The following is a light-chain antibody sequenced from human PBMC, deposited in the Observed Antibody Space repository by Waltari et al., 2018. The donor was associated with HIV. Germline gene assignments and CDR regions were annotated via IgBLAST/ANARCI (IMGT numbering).Light chain of an antibody. CDR3: QQYGDSLT. CDR2: AAY. CDR1: QTVSSSY. J-gene: IGKJ2*01. Sequence: DIVLTQSTGTLSLSPGERATISCRASQTVSSSYFAWYQQKPGQAPRLLIYAAYSRASGVPDRFSGGGSGTDFTLTISSLEPEDFAVYYCQQYGDSLTFGQGTKVEIK. V-gene: IGKV3-20*01.